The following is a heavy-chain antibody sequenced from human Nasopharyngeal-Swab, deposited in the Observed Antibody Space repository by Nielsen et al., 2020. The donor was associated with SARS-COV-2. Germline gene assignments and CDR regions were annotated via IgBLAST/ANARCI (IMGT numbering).Heavy chain of an antibody. V-gene: IGHV1-58*01. CDR1: GCIFTSSA. D-gene: IGHD6-6*01. J-gene: IGHJ6*02. CDR3: AAAKAARQGYYYYGMDV. CDR2: NVVGSGNT. Sequence: SVKAPCKASGCIFTSSAVQGERKDRGQRLERIGRNVVGSGNTNYAQKFQERVTITRDMSTSTAYMELSSLRSEDTAVYYCAAAKAARQGYYYYGMDVWGQGTTVTVSS.